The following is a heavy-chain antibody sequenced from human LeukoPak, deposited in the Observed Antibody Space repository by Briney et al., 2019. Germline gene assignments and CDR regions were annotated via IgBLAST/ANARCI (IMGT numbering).Heavy chain of an antibody. CDR3: ARRAGDYSHPYDY. V-gene: IGHV4-34*01. Sequence: SETLSLTCAVYGGSFSGYYWSWIRQPPGKGLEWIGEINHSGSTNYNPSLKSRVTISVDTSQNQFSLKLSSVTAADTAVYYCARRAGDYSHPYDYWGQGTLVTVSS. CDR2: INHSGST. CDR1: GGSFSGYY. D-gene: IGHD3-22*01. J-gene: IGHJ4*02.